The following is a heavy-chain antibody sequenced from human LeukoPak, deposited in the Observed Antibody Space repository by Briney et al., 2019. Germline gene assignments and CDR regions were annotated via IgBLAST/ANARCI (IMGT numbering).Heavy chain of an antibody. V-gene: IGHV3-49*04. CDR3: TRVADWYEADY. J-gene: IGHJ4*02. Sequence: GGSLRLSCTASGFSFDDYPMSWVRQAPGKGLEWVGFIRSKAYGGTTEYAAFVKGRFTISRDDSKSIAYLQMNSLKTEDTAVYYCTRVADWYEADYWGQGTLVTVSS. CDR1: GFSFDDYP. CDR2: IRSKAYGGTT. D-gene: IGHD3-9*01.